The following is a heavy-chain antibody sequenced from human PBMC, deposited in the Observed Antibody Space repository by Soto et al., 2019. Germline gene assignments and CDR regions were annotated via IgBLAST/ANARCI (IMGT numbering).Heavy chain of an antibody. CDR1: GGSFSGYY. Sequence: PSETLSLTCAVYGGSFSGYYWSWIRQPPGKGLEWIGEINHSGSTNYNPSLKSRVTISVDTSKNQFSLKLSSVTAADTAVYYCARGNDCIWGSYRYTVYWFDPWGQGTLVTVSS. D-gene: IGHD3-16*02. V-gene: IGHV4-34*01. CDR2: INHSGST. CDR3: ARGNDCIWGSYRYTVYWFDP. J-gene: IGHJ5*02.